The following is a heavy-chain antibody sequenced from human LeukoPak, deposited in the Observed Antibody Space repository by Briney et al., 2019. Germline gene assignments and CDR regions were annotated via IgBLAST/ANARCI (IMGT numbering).Heavy chain of an antibody. V-gene: IGHV4-61*05. J-gene: IGHJ5*02. CDR1: GGSISSSSYY. CDR3: ARVRYCSSTSCSNNWFDP. CDR2: IYYSGST. Sequence: SETLSLTCTVSGGSISSSSYYWGWIRQPPGKGLEWIGYIYYSGSTNYNPSLKSRVTISVDTSKNQFSLKLSSVTAADTAVYYCARVRYCSSTSCSNNWFDPWGQGTLVTVSS. D-gene: IGHD2-2*01.